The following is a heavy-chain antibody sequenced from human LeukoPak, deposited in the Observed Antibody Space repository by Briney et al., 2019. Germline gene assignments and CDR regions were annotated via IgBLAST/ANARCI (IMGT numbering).Heavy chain of an antibody. Sequence: GGSLRLSCAASGFTFSSYAMHWVRQAPGKGLEWVAIISYDGSNKYYADSVKGRFTISRDNSKNTLYLQMNSLRAEDTAVYYCAREYGSYFDYWGQGTLVTVSS. V-gene: IGHV3-30-3*01. CDR1: GFTFSSYA. CDR2: ISYDGSNK. D-gene: IGHD3-10*01. CDR3: AREYGSYFDY. J-gene: IGHJ4*02.